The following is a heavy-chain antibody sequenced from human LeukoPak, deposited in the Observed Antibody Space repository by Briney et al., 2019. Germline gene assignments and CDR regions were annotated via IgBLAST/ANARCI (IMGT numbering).Heavy chain of an antibody. CDR2: ISSSGSTI. Sequence: GGSLRLSCAASGFTFSSYEMNWVRQAPGKGLEWVSYISSSGSTIYYADSVKGRFTISRDNAKNSLYLQMNSLRAEDTAVYYCARDRGDGGSLDYWGQGTLVTVSS. J-gene: IGHJ4*02. D-gene: IGHD1-26*01. V-gene: IGHV3-48*03. CDR3: ARDRGDGGSLDY. CDR1: GFTFSSYE.